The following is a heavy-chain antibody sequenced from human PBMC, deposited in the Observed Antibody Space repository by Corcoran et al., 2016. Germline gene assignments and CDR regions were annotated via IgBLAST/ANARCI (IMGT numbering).Heavy chain of an antibody. CDR1: GGSISSSSYY. D-gene: IGHD5-12*01. Sequence: QLQLQESGPGLVKPSETLSLTCTVSGGSISSSSYYWGWIRQPPGKGLEWIGYIYYSGSTNYNPSLKSRVTISVDTSKNQFSLKLSSVTAADTAVYYCARAGDSGYDLPYYYGMDVWGQGTTVTVSS. CDR3: ARAGDSGYDLPYYYGMDV. V-gene: IGHV4-61*05. J-gene: IGHJ6*02. CDR2: IYYSGST.